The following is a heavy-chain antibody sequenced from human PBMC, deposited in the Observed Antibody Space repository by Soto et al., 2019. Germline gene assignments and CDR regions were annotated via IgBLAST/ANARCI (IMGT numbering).Heavy chain of an antibody. J-gene: IGHJ4*02. D-gene: IGHD5-12*01. V-gene: IGHV3-53*01. CDR1: GFNVRSNY. CDR3: ARGAGATADVHY. Sequence: GGSLRLSCTASGFNVRSNYMSWVRQAPGKGLEWVSVIYSGGNTHYADYVKGRFTISRDNSKNTLYLQMNSLRAEDTAVYYCARGAGATADVHYWGQGIQVTVSS. CDR2: IYSGGNT.